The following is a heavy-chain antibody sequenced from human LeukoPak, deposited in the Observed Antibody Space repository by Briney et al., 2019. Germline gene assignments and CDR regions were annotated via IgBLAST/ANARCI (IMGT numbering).Heavy chain of an antibody. CDR1: GFSFSTYN. Sequence: GGSLRLSCAASGFSFSTYNMDWVRQAPGKGLEWVASIDFTSSFIFYGDSVKGRFTISRDNAKNLLYLQLSSLRDDDSAIYYCARASRASAWYIDEYWGQGTLVTASS. V-gene: IGHV3-21*06. D-gene: IGHD6-19*01. J-gene: IGHJ4*02. CDR3: ARASRASAWYIDEY. CDR2: IDFTSSFI.